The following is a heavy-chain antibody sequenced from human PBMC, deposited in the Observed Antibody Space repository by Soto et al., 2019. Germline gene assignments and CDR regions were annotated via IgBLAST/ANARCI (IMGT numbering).Heavy chain of an antibody. Sequence: SETLSLTCTVSGGSNSSSSYYWGWIRQPPGTGLEWIRSIYYSGSPYYNPSLKSRVTVSVDTSKNQFSLKLSSVTAADTAVYYCARHHSQLRFLESNFDYWVQGTLVTVSS. CDR2: IYYSGSP. V-gene: IGHV4-39*01. J-gene: IGHJ4*02. D-gene: IGHD3-3*01. CDR1: GGSNSSSSYY. CDR3: ARHHSQLRFLESNFDY.